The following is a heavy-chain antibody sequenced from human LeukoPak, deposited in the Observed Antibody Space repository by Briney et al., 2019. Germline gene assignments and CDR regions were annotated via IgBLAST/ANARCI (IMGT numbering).Heavy chain of an antibody. CDR2: INHSGST. D-gene: IGHD1-26*01. Sequence: ETLSLTCAVYGGSFSGYYWSWIRQPPGKGLEWIGEINHSGSTNYNPSLKSRVTISVDTSKNQFSLKLSSVTAADTAVYYCARRIVGANYFRDYWGQGTLVTVSS. CDR3: ARRIVGANYFRDY. CDR1: GGSFSGYY. V-gene: IGHV4-34*01. J-gene: IGHJ4*02.